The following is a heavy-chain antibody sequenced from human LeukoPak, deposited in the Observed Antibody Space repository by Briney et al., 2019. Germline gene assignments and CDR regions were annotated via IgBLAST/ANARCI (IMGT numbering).Heavy chain of an antibody. CDR2: INHSGST. D-gene: IGHD1-14*01. J-gene: IGHJ2*01. CDR1: GGSYSGYY. CDR3: ARRHNRRYFDL. Sequence: PSETLSLTCAVYGGSYSGYYWSWIRQPPGKGLEWIGEINHSGSTNYNPSLKSRVTISVDTSKNQFSLKLSSVTAADTAVYYCARRHNRRYFDLWGRGTLVTVSS. V-gene: IGHV4-34*01.